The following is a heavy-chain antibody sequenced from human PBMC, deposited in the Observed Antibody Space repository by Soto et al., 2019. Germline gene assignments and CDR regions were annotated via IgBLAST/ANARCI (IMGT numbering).Heavy chain of an antibody. D-gene: IGHD3-16*01. CDR1: GFTFTSYD. CDR2: MNPYSGNT. V-gene: IGHV1-8*01. J-gene: IGHJ2*01. Sequence: QVQLVQSGAEVKKPGASVKVSCRASGFTFTSYDCNWVRRAAGQGREWMGWMNPYSGNTGYAQKFQGRVTMTRHTSITTAYLEWSSRRSDDTTVDYCVRGGGTLVYANWKFDLWGRGTLVTVSS. CDR3: VRGGGTLVYANWKFDL.